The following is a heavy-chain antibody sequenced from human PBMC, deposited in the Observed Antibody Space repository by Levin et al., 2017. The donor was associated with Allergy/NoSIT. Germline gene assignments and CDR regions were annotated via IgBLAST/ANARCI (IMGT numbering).Heavy chain of an antibody. J-gene: IGHJ6*03. V-gene: IGHV3-30*18. Sequence: TGGSLRLSCAASGFPFSTYGIYWVRQAPGKGLEWVALITSDGDVKFYEDSVKGRFTVSRDNSRETVYLQMTNLRPDDTAVYYCAKGGDMDVWGKGTTVIVSS. CDR2: ITSDGDVK. CDR1: GFPFSTYG. CDR3: AKGGDMDV.